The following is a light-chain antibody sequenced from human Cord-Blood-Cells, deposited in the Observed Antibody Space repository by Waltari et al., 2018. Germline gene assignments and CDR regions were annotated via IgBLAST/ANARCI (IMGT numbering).Light chain of an antibody. CDR3: QQRSNWPRT. CDR2: DAS. CDR1: QSVSSY. J-gene: IGKJ1*01. V-gene: IGKV3-11*01. Sequence: EIVLTQYPATLSLSPGERATLSCRASQSVSSYLAWYQQKPGQAPRLLIYDASNRATGIPARFSGSGSGTDFTLTISNLEPEDFAVYYCQQRSNWPRTFGQGTKVEIK.